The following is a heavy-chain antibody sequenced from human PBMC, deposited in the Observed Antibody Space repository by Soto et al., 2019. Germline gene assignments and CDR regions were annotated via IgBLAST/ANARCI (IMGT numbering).Heavy chain of an antibody. CDR2: IYTSGST. CDR3: ARGGIQLSYAFDY. CDR1: GTSVSNYY. V-gene: IGHV4-4*07. Sequence: QVQLQESGPGLVKPSETLSLTCSVSGTSVSNYYWSWIRQPAGKGLEHIGRIYTSGSTSYNPSLKSRVTMSMDMSQTQIYLNLTSVTAADTAVYYCARGGIQLSYAFDYWGQGILVTVSS. J-gene: IGHJ4*02. D-gene: IGHD5-18*01.